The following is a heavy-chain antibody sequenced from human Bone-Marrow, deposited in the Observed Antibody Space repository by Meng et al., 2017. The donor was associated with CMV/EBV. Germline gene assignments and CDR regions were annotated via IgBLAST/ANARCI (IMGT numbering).Heavy chain of an antibody. V-gene: IGHV1-2*02. CDR2: INPNSGGT. Sequence: ASVKVSCKASGYTFTGYYMHWVRQAPGQGLEWMGWINPNSGGTNYAQKFQGRVTMTRDTSISTAYMELSRLRSEDTAVYYCASGPIRRDFWSGYYVDYWGQGTLVTVSS. CDR1: GYTFTGYY. D-gene: IGHD3-3*01. J-gene: IGHJ4*02. CDR3: ASGPIRRDFWSGYYVDY.